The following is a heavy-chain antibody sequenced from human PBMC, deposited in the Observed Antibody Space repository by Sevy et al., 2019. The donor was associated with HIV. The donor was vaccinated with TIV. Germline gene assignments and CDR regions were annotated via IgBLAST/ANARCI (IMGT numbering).Heavy chain of an antibody. D-gene: IGHD5-12*01. CDR2: VYYTGST. CDR3: ARAPPVLSGDNSLNWFDP. Sequence: SETLSLTCTVSRGSISAYYWSWIRQPPGKALEYIGYVYYTGSTNYNPSLKSRVTISVDTSKNEFSLKLTSVTAADTAGYYRARAPPVLSGDNSLNWFDPWGQGTLVTVSS. J-gene: IGHJ5*02. V-gene: IGHV4-59*01. CDR1: RGSISAYY.